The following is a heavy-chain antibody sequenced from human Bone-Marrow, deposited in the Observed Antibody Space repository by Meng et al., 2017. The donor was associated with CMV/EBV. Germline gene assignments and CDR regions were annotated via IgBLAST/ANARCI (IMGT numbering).Heavy chain of an antibody. CDR1: GFTVSSNY. J-gene: IGHJ6*02. CDR3: AREFISGRSSSWYPYYYYGMDV. V-gene: IGHV3-53*01. CDR2: IYSGGST. D-gene: IGHD6-13*01. Sequence: GGSLRLSCAASGFTVSSNYMSWVRQAPGKGLEWVSVIYSGGSTYYADSVKDRFTISRDNSKNTLYLQMNSLRAEDTAVYYCAREFISGRSSSWYPYYYYGMDVWGQGTTVTVSS.